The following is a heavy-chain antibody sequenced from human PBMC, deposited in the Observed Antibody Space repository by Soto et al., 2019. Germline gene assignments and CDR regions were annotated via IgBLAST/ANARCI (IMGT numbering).Heavy chain of an antibody. Sequence: PSETLSLTCSVSGGSVRSGNYYWSWIRQPPGKGLEWIGYVYFSGSTNYNPSLKSRVSISADMSKNQISLKLTSVTAADTAIYYCASVTVDNQHWVLGPSGQGTLVTVSS. CDR3: ASVTVDNQHWVLGP. CDR1: GGSVRSGNYY. V-gene: IGHV4-61*01. D-gene: IGHD7-27*01. J-gene: IGHJ5*02. CDR2: VYFSGST.